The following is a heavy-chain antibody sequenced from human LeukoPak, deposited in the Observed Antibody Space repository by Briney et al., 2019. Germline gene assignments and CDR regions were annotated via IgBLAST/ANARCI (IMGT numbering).Heavy chain of an antibody. CDR1: GGSISSGGYY. J-gene: IGHJ2*01. V-gene: IGHV4-31*03. Sequence: SQTLSLTCTVSGGSISSGGYYWSWIRQHPGKGLEWIGYIYYSGSTYYNPSLKSRVTISVDTSKNQFSLKLSSVTAADTAVYYCARDPNYYDSSGQNWYFDLWGRGTLVTVSS. D-gene: IGHD3-22*01. CDR2: IYYSGST. CDR3: ARDPNYYDSSGQNWYFDL.